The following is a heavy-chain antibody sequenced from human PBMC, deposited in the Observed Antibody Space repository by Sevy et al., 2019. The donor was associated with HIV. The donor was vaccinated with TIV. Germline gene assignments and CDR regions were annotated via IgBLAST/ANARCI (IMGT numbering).Heavy chain of an antibody. Sequence: GESLKISCAASGFTFSKYSMSWVRQPPGTGLEWVSTFSFGCGEINYADSVKGRFTISRDNSKSSVYLQMNNLRPEDTAVYYCAREGCTKPHDYWGQGTLVTVSS. CDR3: AREGCTKPHDY. V-gene: IGHV3-23*01. CDR2: FSFGCGEI. CDR1: GFTFSKYS. D-gene: IGHD2-8*01. J-gene: IGHJ4*02.